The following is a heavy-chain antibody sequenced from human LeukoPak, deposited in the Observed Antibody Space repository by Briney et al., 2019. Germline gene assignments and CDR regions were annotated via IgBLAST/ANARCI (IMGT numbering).Heavy chain of an antibody. CDR3: ARGGTWDLSLAWFDP. D-gene: IGHD1-26*01. J-gene: IGHJ5*02. V-gene: IGHV1-2*02. CDR2: INPNSGGT. CDR1: GYIFTDYY. Sequence: ASVNVSCKASGYIFTDYYLYWVRQAPGQGLEWMGWINPNSGGTYYAQKFQGRVTMTRDTSTNTASMELSRLRSDDTALYYCARGGTWDLSLAWFDPWGQGTLVTVPS.